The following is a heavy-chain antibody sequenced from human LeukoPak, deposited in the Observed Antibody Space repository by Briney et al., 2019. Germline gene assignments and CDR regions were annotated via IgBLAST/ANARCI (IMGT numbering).Heavy chain of an antibody. D-gene: IGHD3-10*01. CDR3: ARGPWFGELNPYYYYMDV. Sequence: GGSLRLSCAASGFTVSSNYMSWVRQAPGKGLEWVSVIYSGGSTYYADSVKGRFTISRDNSKNTLYLQMNSLRAEDTAVYYCARGPWFGELNPYYYYMDVWGKGTTVTISS. CDR2: IYSGGST. J-gene: IGHJ6*03. CDR1: GFTVSSNY. V-gene: IGHV3-53*01.